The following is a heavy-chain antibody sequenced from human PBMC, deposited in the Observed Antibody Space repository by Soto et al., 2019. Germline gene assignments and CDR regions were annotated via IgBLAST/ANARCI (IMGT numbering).Heavy chain of an antibody. CDR1: GGSISSGGYY. CDR3: ARVDEGRIAVVGRGLAFTI. D-gene: IGHD6-19*01. Sequence: QVQLQESGPGLVKPSQTLSLTCTVSGGSISSGGYYWSWIRQHPGKGLEWIGYIYYSGSTYYNPSLKSRVTISVDTSKNQFSLKLSSVTAADTAVYYCARVDEGRIAVVGRGLAFTIWGQETMVTVSS. CDR2: IYYSGST. V-gene: IGHV4-31*03. J-gene: IGHJ3*02.